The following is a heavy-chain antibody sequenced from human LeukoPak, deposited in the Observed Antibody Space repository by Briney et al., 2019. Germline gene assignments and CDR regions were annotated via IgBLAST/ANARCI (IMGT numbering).Heavy chain of an antibody. V-gene: IGHV3-23*01. CDR1: GFTFSSYA. CDR3: ARLQGPFNIVGRY. J-gene: IGHJ4*02. CDR2: ISGSGGGT. D-gene: IGHD5-12*01. Sequence: QPGGSPRLSCAASGFTFSSYAMSWVRQAPGKGLEWVSAISGSGGGTDYADSVRGRFTTSRDNSKSTLYLQMNSLRAEDTAVYYCARLQGPFNIVGRYWGQGTLVTVSS.